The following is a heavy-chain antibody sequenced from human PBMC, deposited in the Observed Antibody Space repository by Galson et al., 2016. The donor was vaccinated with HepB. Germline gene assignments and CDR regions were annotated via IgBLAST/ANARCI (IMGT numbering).Heavy chain of an antibody. J-gene: IGHJ6*02. CDR1: GFTFSSYG. CDR3: ARSTSRATVTMGCMDV. Sequence: SLRLSCAASGFTFSSYGMHWVRQAPGKGLEWVAVIWIDGINPYYTDSVKGRFSISRDDSKNLLYLEMNSLTAEDTSVYYCARSTSRATVTMGCMDVWGQGTTVTVSS. V-gene: IGHV3-33*01. CDR2: IWIDGINP. D-gene: IGHD4-17*01.